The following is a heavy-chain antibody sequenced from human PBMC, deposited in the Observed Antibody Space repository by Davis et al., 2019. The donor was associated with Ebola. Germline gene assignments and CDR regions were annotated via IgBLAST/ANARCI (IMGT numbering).Heavy chain of an antibody. Sequence: GGSLRLSCAASGFTFSTYAMHWVRQAPGKGLEWVAVISNDARNKYYADSVKGRLTISRDNSKNTLYLEMNSLRAEDTAVYYCAQNGMRYWGGQGTLVTVSS. J-gene: IGHJ4*02. D-gene: IGHD2-8*02. CDR2: ISNDARNK. CDR3: AQNGMRYW. V-gene: IGHV3-30*04. CDR1: GFTFSTYA.